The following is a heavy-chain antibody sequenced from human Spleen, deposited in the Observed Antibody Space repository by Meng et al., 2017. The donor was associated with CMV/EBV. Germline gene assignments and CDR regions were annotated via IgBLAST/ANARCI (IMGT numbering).Heavy chain of an antibody. CDR3: ARDLTEYQPYFDY. Sequence: ASVKVSCKASGYTFTGYYMHWVRQAPGQGLEWMGWINPNSGGTNYAQKFQGRVTMTTDTSTSTVYMELRSLTFDDTAVYYCARDLTEYQPYFDYWGQGTLVTVSS. V-gene: IGHV1-2*02. CDR1: GYTFTGYY. J-gene: IGHJ4*02. CDR2: INPNSGGT. D-gene: IGHD2-2*01.